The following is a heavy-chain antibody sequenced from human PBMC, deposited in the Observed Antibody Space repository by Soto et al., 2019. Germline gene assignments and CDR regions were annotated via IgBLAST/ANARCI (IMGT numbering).Heavy chain of an antibody. J-gene: IGHJ4*02. CDR3: ARSEHNVFDY. CDR1: GFTFSSYA. Sequence: QVQLVESGGGVVKPGRSLRLSCAASGFTFSSYAMHWVRQAPGKGLEWVAVISYDGSNKYYADSVKGRFTISRDNSKNTLYLQMNSLRAEDTAVYYCARSEHNVFDYWGQGTLVTVSS. V-gene: IGHV3-30-3*01. CDR2: ISYDGSNK. D-gene: IGHD1-20*01.